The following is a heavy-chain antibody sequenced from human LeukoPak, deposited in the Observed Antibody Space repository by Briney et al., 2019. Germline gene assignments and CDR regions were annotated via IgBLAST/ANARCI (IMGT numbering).Heavy chain of an antibody. CDR2: INSDMSTT. CDR1: GFTFSSYW. V-gene: IGHV3-74*01. D-gene: IGHD3-9*01. CDR3: ARAGRGLRYFDWLTYDC. J-gene: IGHJ4*02. Sequence: PGGSLRLSCAASGFTFSSYWMHWVRQAPGKGLVWVSRINSDMSTTTYADSVKGRFTISRDNAKNTLYLQMNSLRAEDTAVYYCARAGRGLRYFDWLTYDCWGQGTLVTVSS.